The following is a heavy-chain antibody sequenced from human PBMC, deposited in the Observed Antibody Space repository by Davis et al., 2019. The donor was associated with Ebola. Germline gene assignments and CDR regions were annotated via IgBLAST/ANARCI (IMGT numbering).Heavy chain of an antibody. V-gene: IGHV4-34*01. J-gene: IGHJ2*01. CDR2: INHSGST. D-gene: IGHD3-10*01. CDR3: ARGGKDGSGRSYWYFDL. CDR1: GGSFSGYY. Sequence: MPSETLSLTCAVYGGSFSGYYWSWIRQPPGKGLEWIGEINHSGSTNYSPSLWGRVTISVDTSKLQFSLKLTSLTAADTAVSYCARGGKDGSGRSYWYFDLWGRGTLVTVSS.